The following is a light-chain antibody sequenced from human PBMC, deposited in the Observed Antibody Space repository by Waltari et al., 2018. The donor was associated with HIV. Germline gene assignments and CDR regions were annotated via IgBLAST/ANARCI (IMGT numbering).Light chain of an antibody. CDR1: QNIGNF. J-gene: IGKJ2*01. Sequence: DIRMTQSPSTLSAFIGDRVTISCRASQNIGNFLAWYQQKPGKAPKLLISLASSRERGVPIRFSGSGSGSDVSLTISGLQYEDFATYYCQQFETYYIFGQGTRLE. CDR3: QQFETYYI. V-gene: IGKV1-5*03. CDR2: LAS.